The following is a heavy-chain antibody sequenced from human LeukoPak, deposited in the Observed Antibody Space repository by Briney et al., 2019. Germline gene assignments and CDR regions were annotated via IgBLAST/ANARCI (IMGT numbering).Heavy chain of an antibody. CDR3: ARDRIQEWSDAFDI. V-gene: IGHV1-18*01. CDR1: GYAFTSYG. CDR2: ISAYNGNT. Sequence: GASVKVSCKASGYAFTSYGISWVLQAPGQGLEWMGWISAYNGNTNYAQKLQGRVTMTTDTSTSTAYMELRSLRSDDTAVYYCARDRIQEWSDAFDIWGQGTMVTVSS. J-gene: IGHJ3*02. D-gene: IGHD3-3*01.